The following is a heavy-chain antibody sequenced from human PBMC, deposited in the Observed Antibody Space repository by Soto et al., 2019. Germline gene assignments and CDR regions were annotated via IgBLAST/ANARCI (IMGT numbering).Heavy chain of an antibody. CDR1: GFSVSSNKY. V-gene: IGHV4-4*02. CDR2: IYHSGTT. CDR3: VRDSRYCADGGCSIMRDAFDV. Sequence: QVQLQESGPGLVKPSGTLSLTCTVSGFSVSSNKYWSWVRQSPGKPVGWIGEIYHSGTTYYNPSFRGRVTSTMKESKRQPRMILRSEPAGGRAVCDCVRDSRYCADGGCSIMRDAFDVWGQGKLVTVSS. D-gene: IGHD2-15*01. J-gene: IGHJ3*01.